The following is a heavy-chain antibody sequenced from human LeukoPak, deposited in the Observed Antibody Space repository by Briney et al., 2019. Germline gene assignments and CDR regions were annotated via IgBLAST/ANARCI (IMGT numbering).Heavy chain of an antibody. CDR3: ARQNRAFYYMDV. CDR1: GGAISFYH. CDR2: IYSNGNT. V-gene: IGHV4-4*07. J-gene: IGHJ6*03. Sequence: PSETLSLTCTVSGGAISFYHWSWFRQPAGKGLEWIGRIYSNGNTNYNPSLKSRVTMSLDTSKNQLPLQLISVTAADTAVYYCARQNRAFYYMDVWGQGTTVTVSS.